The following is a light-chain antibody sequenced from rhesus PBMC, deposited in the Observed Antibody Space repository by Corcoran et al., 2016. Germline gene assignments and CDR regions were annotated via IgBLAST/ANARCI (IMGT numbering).Light chain of an antibody. V-gene: IGLV2-13*03. Sequence: QAAPTQSPSVSWSPGQSVTISCTGTSSDIGGYSRVSWYQHHPGKAPKLMIYEVSKRPSGVSGRFSGSKSGNTASLTISGLQAEDEADYYCSSYANSSTFVFGSGTKLTVL. CDR3: SSYANSSTFV. J-gene: IGLJ6*01. CDR1: SSDIGGYSR. CDR2: EVS.